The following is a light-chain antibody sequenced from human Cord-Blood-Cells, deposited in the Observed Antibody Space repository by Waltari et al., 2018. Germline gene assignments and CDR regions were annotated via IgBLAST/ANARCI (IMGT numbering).Light chain of an antibody. J-gene: IGKJ4*01. Sequence: ELVLTQSPGTLSLSPGTRATLSCRASQSVSSSYLAWYQQKPGQAPRLLIHGASSGATGMRDGFSGSGSGTDFTLTISRLEPEDFAVYYWQQYGSEPLTFGGGTKVEIK. CDR1: QSVSSSY. V-gene: IGKV3-20*01. CDR3: QQYGSEPLT. CDR2: GAS.